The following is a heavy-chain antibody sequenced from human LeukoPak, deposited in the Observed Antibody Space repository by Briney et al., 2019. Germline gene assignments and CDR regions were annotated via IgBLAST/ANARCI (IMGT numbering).Heavy chain of an antibody. CDR3: YSNYGDSFDY. V-gene: IGHV6-1*01. CDR2: TYYRSKWYN. Sequence: SQTLSLTCAISGDSVSRTNIAWNWIRQSPSRGLEWLGRTYYRSKWYNDYAVSVQSRIIINPDTSKNQFSLQLNSVTPEDTAVYYCYSNYGDSFDYWGQGTLVTVSS. CDR1: GDSVSRTNIA. D-gene: IGHD4-11*01. J-gene: IGHJ4*02.